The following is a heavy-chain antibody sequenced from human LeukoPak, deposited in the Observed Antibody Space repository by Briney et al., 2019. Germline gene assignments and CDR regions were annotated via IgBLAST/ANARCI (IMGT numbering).Heavy chain of an antibody. CDR3: AKDPTAAGTAEYFQH. J-gene: IGHJ1*01. CDR2: TSGSGGST. D-gene: IGHD6-13*01. CDR1: GFTFSSYA. Sequence: PGGSLRLSCAASGFTFSSYAMSWVRQAPGKGLEWVSTTSGSGGSTYYADSVKGRFTISRDNSKNTLYLQMNSLRAEDTAVYYCAKDPTAAGTAEYFQHWGQGTLVTVSS. V-gene: IGHV3-23*01.